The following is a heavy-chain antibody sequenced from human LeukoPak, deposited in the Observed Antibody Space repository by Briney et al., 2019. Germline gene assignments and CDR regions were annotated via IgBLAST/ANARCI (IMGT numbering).Heavy chain of an antibody. CDR1: GFTFSSYW. V-gene: IGHV3-7*01. CDR3: ARAGYDILTGYYISYYYYMDV. Sequence: GGSLRLSCAASGFTFSSYWMSWVRQAPGKGLEWVANIKQDGSEKYYVDSVKGRFTISRDNAKNSLYLQMNSLRAEDTAVYYCARAGYDILTGYYISYYYYMDVWGKGTTVTVSS. D-gene: IGHD3-9*01. J-gene: IGHJ6*03. CDR2: IKQDGSEK.